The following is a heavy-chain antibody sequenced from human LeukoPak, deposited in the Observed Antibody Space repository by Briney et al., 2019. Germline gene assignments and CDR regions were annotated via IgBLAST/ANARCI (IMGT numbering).Heavy chain of an antibody. D-gene: IGHD5-24*01. CDR2: VYSSGSA. CDR1: SVSINSDGYY. Sequence: SETLSLTCIVSSVSINSDGYYWSWIRQPAGKGLEWIVRVYSSGSANYSPSLNNRVSISIDTSKNQFSLRLDSVTAADTAVYYCARVYRRNGLNFDGFDIWGQGTMVTVS. CDR3: ARVYRRNGLNFDGFDI. V-gene: IGHV4-61*02. J-gene: IGHJ3*02.